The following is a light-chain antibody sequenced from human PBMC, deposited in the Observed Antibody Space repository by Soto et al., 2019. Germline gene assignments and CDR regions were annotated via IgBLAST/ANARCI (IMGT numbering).Light chain of an antibody. CDR3: QQRSNWLIT. Sequence: DIVMTQSPDSLAVSLGERATINCKSSQSVLYSSNNKNYLAWYQQKPGQPPKLLIYWASTRESGVPDRCSGSGSGTDFTLTISSLQAEDVAVYYWQQRSNWLITFGQGTRLEIK. J-gene: IGKJ5*01. V-gene: IGKV4-1*01. CDR1: QSVLYSSNNKNY. CDR2: WAS.